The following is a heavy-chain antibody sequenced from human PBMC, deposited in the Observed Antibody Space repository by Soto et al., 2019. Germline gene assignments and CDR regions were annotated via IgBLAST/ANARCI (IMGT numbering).Heavy chain of an antibody. CDR2: ISKDGSNK. CDR1: GFTFSDYA. CDR3: ARDRGATVRLGRGVMFRDDWYFDF. D-gene: IGHD3-10*01. J-gene: IGHJ2*01. Sequence: QVQLVESGGGVVQPGRSLILSCAGSGFTFSDYAVHWARQAPGKGLEWVAVISKDGSNKYHADSVKGRFIISRDNYKNTVYLQMNSLRSEDAAVYYCARDRGATVRLGRGVMFRDDWYFDFWGRGTLVTVSS. V-gene: IGHV3-30-3*01.